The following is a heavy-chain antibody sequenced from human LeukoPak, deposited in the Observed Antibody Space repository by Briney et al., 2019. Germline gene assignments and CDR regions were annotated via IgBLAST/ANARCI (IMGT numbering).Heavy chain of an antibody. J-gene: IGHJ4*02. CDR1: GFTFTTYT. CDR2: ISTGSSYI. D-gene: IGHD4-23*01. V-gene: IGHV3-21*01. Sequence: GGSLRLSCAASGFTFTTYTMNWVRQAPGKGLEWVSSISTGSSYIHYADSVKGRFTISRDNAKNSLYLQMNSLRAEDTAVYYCATGTEEITVVTPCYWGQGTLVTVSS. CDR3: ATGTEEITVVTPCY.